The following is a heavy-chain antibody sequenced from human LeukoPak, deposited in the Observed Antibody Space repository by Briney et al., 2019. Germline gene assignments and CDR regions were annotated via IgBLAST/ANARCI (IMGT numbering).Heavy chain of an antibody. CDR1: GFTFSSYG. V-gene: IGHV3-33*01. D-gene: IGHD3-10*01. CDR2: IWYDGSNK. Sequence: GGSLRLSCAASGFTFSSYGMHWVRQAPGKGLEWVAVIWYDGSNKYYADSVKGRFTISRDNSKNTLYLQMNSLRAEDTAVYYCAREPATMVRGVLLGRFDPWGQGTLVTVSS. J-gene: IGHJ5*02. CDR3: AREPATMVRGVLLGRFDP.